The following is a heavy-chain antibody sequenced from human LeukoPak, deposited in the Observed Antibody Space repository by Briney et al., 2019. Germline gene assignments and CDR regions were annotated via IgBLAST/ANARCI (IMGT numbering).Heavy chain of an antibody. CDR2: IYYSGST. J-gene: IGHJ3*02. D-gene: IGHD1-26*01. CDR3: ARDFPRGGDAFDI. V-gene: IGHV4-31*03. Sequence: PSETLSLTCTVSGGSISSGGYYWNWIRQHPGKGLEWIGYIYYSGSTYYNPSLKSRVTISVDTSKNQFSLKLSSVTAADTAVYYCARDFPRGGDAFDIWGQGTMVTVSS. CDR1: GGSISSGGYY.